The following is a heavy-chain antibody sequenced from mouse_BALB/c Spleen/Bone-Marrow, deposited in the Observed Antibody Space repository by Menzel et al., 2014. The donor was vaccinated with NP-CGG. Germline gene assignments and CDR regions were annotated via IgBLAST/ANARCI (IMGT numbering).Heavy chain of an antibody. D-gene: IGHD1-1*01. Sequence: EVKLQESGAELVKPGASVKLSCTASGFNIKDTYMHWAKQRPEQGLEWIGRIDPANGNTKYDPKFQGKATITADTSSNTAYLQLSSLTSEDTAVCYCARYDYGWYFYVWGAGTTVTVSS. J-gene: IGHJ1*01. V-gene: IGHV14-3*02. CDR1: GFNIKDTY. CDR3: ARYDYGWYFYV. CDR2: IDPANGNT.